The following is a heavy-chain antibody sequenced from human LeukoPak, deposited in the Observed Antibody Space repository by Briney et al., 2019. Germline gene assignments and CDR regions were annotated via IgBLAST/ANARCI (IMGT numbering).Heavy chain of an antibody. D-gene: IGHD3-22*01. Sequence: SVKVSCKASGGTFSSYAISWVRQAPGQGLEWMGGIIPIFGTANYAQKFQGRVTITTDESTSTAYMELSRLRSEDTAVYYCARDSSDYYGSSGYLSWFGPWGQGTLVTVSS. V-gene: IGHV1-69*05. CDR2: IIPIFGTA. J-gene: IGHJ5*02. CDR3: ARDSSDYYGSSGYLSWFGP. CDR1: GGTFSSYA.